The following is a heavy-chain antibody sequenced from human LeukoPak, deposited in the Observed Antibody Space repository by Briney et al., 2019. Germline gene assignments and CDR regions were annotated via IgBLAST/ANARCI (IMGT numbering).Heavy chain of an antibody. CDR1: GYSISSGYY. CDR2: IYHSGST. J-gene: IGHJ5*02. V-gene: IGHV4-38-2*01. Sequence: SETLTLTCAVSGYSISSGYYWGWIRQPPGKGLEWIGSIYHSGSTYYNLSLKSRVTISVDTSKNQFSLKLSSVAAADTAVYYCARNPHWMVRGVITWGQGTLVTVSS. CDR3: ARNPHWMVRGVIT. D-gene: IGHD3-10*01.